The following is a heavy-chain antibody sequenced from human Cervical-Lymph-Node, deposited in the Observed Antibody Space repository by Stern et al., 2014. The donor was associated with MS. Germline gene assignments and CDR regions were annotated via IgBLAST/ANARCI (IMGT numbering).Heavy chain of an antibody. Sequence: EVQLEESGGGLVKPGGSLTLSCTASGFMFRVYTMVWVRPAPGKGLEWVSSISGSGRYIFYADSVKGRFTISRDNANNTLNLQMSSLRVEDTAVYYCASDVATGYWGQGTLVTVSS. CDR1: GFMFRVYT. V-gene: IGHV3-21*01. CDR2: ISGSGRYI. D-gene: IGHD5-12*01. CDR3: ASDVATGY. J-gene: IGHJ4*02.